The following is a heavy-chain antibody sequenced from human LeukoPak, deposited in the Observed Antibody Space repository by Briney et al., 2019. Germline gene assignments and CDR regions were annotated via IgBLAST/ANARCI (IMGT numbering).Heavy chain of an antibody. V-gene: IGHV3-23*01. D-gene: IGHD6-13*01. CDR2: ISGSGGST. CDR3: AKLGLSSSWSFFDY. Sequence: GGSLRLSCAASGFTLSSYAMSWVRQAPGKGLEWVSAISGSGGSTYYADSVKGRFTISRDNSKNTLYLQMNSLRAEDTAVYYCAKLGLSSSWSFFDYWGQGTLVTVSS. CDR1: GFTLSSYA. J-gene: IGHJ4*02.